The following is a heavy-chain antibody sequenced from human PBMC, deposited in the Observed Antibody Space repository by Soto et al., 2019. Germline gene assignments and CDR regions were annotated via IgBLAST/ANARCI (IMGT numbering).Heavy chain of an antibody. V-gene: IGHV3-33*01. CDR2: IWYDGSNK. D-gene: IGHD5-18*01. Sequence: QVQLVESGGGVVQPGRSLRLSCAASGFTFSSYGMHWVRQAPGKGLEWVAVIWYDGSNKYYADSVKGRFPITRDNSKNTLYLQMNSLRAEDTAVYYCARDGIQLSFDYWGQGTLVTVSS. CDR1: GFTFSSYG. J-gene: IGHJ4*02. CDR3: ARDGIQLSFDY.